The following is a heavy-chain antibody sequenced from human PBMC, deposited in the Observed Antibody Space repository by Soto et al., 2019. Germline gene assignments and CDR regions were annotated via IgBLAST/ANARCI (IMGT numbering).Heavy chain of an antibody. D-gene: IGHD1-7*01. CDR2: ISPYNGNT. Sequence: QVQLVQSGAEVKKPGASVKVSCKASGYTFTSYGISWVRQAPGQWLEWMGRISPYNGNTNYAQKLQGRVTMTTDTSTSTDYMELRSLRSDDTAVYYCARDRGYNWNYGWFDPWGQGTLVTVSS. CDR1: GYTFTSYG. V-gene: IGHV1-18*01. CDR3: ARDRGYNWNYGWFDP. J-gene: IGHJ5*02.